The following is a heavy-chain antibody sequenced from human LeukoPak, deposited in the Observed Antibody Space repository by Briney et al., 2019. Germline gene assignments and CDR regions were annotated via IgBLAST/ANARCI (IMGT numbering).Heavy chain of an antibody. CDR3: ARDPGYSSGWFDY. J-gene: IGHJ4*02. V-gene: IGHV3-21*01. D-gene: IGHD6-19*01. CDR1: GFTFSSYS. CDR2: ISASSNFI. Sequence: PGGSLRLSCVVSGFTFSSYSMSWVRQAPGKGLEWVSSISASSNFISYADSVKGRLTISRDNAKKSLYLQMNSVRAEDTAVYYCARDPGYSSGWFDYWGQGALVTVSS.